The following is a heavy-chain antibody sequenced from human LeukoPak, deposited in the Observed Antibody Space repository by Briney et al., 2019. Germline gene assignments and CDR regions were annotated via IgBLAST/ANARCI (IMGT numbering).Heavy chain of an antibody. CDR1: GYTFTSYG. V-gene: IGHV1-18*01. CDR3: ARVTIYPSHYYYMDV. J-gene: IGHJ6*03. D-gene: IGHD5-24*01. Sequence: ASVKVSCKASGYTFTSYGISWVRQAPGQGLEWMGWISGYNGNTNYAQKLQGRVTMTTDTSTRTAYMELRSLRSDDTAVNYCARVTIYPSHYYYMDVWGKGTTVTVSS. CDR2: ISGYNGNT.